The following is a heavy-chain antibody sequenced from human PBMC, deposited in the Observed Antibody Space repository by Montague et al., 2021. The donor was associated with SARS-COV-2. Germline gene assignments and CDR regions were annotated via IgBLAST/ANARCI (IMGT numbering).Heavy chain of an antibody. CDR1: GGSISNYY. J-gene: IGHJ4*02. CDR2: IYYSGST. V-gene: IGHV4-59*08. Sequence: SETLSLTCTVSGGSISNYYWSWIRQPPGKGLEWIGYIYYSGSTNYNPSLKSRVTISVDTSKNQFFLKLSSVTAADTAVYYCARGFDYWGQGTLVTVSS. CDR3: ARGFDY.